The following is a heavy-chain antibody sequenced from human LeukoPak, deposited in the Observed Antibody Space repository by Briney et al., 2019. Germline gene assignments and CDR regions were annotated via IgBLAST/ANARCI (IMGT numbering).Heavy chain of an antibody. CDR3: ARHLYAFDI. Sequence: KPSETLSLTCTVSGISISSYYWSWTRQPPGKGLEWIGSIYYSGSTYYNPSLKSRVTISVDTSKNQFSLKLSSVTAADTAVYYCARHLYAFDIWGQGTMVTVSS. J-gene: IGHJ3*02. CDR2: IYYSGST. CDR1: GISISSYY. V-gene: IGHV4-39*01.